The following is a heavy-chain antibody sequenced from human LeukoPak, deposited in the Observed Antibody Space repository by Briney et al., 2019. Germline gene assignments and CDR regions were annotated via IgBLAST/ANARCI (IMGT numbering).Heavy chain of an antibody. D-gene: IGHD2-15*01. CDR3: AKRGGTESFYYYYYMDV. V-gene: IGHV3-23*01. CDR2: ISLSGGTT. Sequence: GGSLRLSCAASGFTFSSYDMTWVRQTPGKGLEWVALISLSGGTTYYADSVKGRFTISRDNSKNTLCLQMNSLRAEDTAEYHCAKRGGTESFYYYYYMDVWGKGTTVTVSS. CDR1: GFTFSSYD. J-gene: IGHJ6*03.